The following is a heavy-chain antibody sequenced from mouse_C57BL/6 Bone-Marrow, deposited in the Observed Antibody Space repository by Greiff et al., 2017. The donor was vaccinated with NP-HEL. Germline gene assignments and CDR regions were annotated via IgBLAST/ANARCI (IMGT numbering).Heavy chain of an antibody. CDR3: ARGDG. CDR1: GYTFTSYW. D-gene: IGHD2-3*01. J-gene: IGHJ2*01. CDR2: IDPSDSYT. V-gene: IGHV1-50*01. Sequence: VQLQQPGAELVKPGASVKLSCKASGYTFTSYWMPWVKQRPGQGLEWIGEIDPSDSYTNYNQKFKGKATLTVDTSSSTAYMQLSSLTSEDSAVYYCARGDGWGQGTTLTVSS.